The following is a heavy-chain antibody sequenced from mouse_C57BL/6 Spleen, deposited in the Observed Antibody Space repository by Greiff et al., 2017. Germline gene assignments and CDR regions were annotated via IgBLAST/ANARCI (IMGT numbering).Heavy chain of an antibody. CDR2: IRNKANGYTT. V-gene: IGHV7-3*01. Sequence: EVKVVESGGGLVQPGGSLSLSCAASGFTFTDYYMSWVRQPPGKALEWLGFIRNKANGYTTEYSASVEGRFTISRDNSQSILYLQMNALRAEDSATYYCARYEGAMDYWGQGTSVTVSS. J-gene: IGHJ4*01. CDR1: GFTFTDYY. CDR3: ARYEGAMDY.